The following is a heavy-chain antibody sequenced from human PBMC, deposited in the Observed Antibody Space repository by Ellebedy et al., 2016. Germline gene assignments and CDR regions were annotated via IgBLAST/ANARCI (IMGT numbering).Heavy chain of an antibody. CDR1: GGSISSSSYY. CDR2: IYYSGST. J-gene: IGHJ6*02. V-gene: IGHV4-39*01. CDR3: ARLSGDVLLWFGAMGSYGMDV. D-gene: IGHD3-10*01. Sequence: SETLSLTCTVSGGSISSSSYYWGWIRQSPGKGLEWIGSIYYSGSTYYNPSLKSRVTISVDTSKNQISLKLSSVTAADTAVYYCARLSGDVLLWFGAMGSYGMDVWGQGTTVTVSS.